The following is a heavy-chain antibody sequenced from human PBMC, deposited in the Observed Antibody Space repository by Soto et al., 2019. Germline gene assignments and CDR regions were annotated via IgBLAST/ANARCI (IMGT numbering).Heavy chain of an antibody. CDR3: AKTAAGGKNYYGMDV. CDR2: IYPGDSDT. D-gene: IGHD6-13*01. J-gene: IGHJ6*02. CDR1: GYSFTSYW. V-gene: IGHV5-51*01. Sequence: GESLRISCKGSGYSFTSYWIGWARQIPGKGLEWMGIIYPGDSDTRYSPSFQGQVTISADKSISTAYLQWSSLKASDTAMYYCAKTAAGGKNYYGMDVWGQGTTVTVSS.